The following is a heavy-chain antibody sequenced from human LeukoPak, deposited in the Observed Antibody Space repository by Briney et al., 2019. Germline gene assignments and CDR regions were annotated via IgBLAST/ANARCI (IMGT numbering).Heavy chain of an antibody. V-gene: IGHV4-39*01. Sequence: SETLSLTCTVSGGSISSSSYYWGWIRQPPGKGLEWLGSIYYSGSTYYNPSLKSRVTISIDTSKNQFSLQQRCMTAAHTAAYIWARLQVLWFGEMAGGGQPRLVTVSS. CDR1: GGSISSSSYY. CDR3: ARLQVLWFGEMAG. CDR2: IYYSGST. J-gene: IGHJ1*01. D-gene: IGHD3-10*01.